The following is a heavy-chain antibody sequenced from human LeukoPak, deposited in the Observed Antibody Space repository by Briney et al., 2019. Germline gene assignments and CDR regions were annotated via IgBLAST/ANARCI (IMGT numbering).Heavy chain of an antibody. J-gene: IGHJ6*02. D-gene: IGHD2-2*01. CDR1: GGSISSGAYH. V-gene: IGHV4-61*02. Sequence: PSETLSLTCTVSGGSISSGAYHWNWVRQPAGKGLEWIGRISTSGSTNYNPSLESRVTISVDASKNQFSLKLSSVTAADTAVYYCASGGYCSSTSCKDYYYYGMDVWSQGTTVTVSS. CDR2: ISTSGST. CDR3: ASGGYCSSTSCKDYYYYGMDV.